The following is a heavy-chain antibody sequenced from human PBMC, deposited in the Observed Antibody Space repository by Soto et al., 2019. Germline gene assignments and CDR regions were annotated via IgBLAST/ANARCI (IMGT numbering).Heavy chain of an antibody. Sequence: PGESLKISCKGSGYSFTSYWIGWVRQMPGKGLEWMGIIYPGDSDTRYSPSFQGQVTISADKSISTAYLQWSSLKASDTAMYYCARRDYDILIGSDRAFDIWGQGTMVTVSS. V-gene: IGHV5-51*01. J-gene: IGHJ3*02. CDR2: IYPGDSDT. D-gene: IGHD3-9*01. CDR1: GYSFTSYW. CDR3: ARRDYDILIGSDRAFDI.